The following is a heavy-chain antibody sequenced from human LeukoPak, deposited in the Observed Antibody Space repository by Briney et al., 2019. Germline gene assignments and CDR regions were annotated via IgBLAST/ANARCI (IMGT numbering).Heavy chain of an antibody. Sequence: ASVKVSCKASGYTFTGYYMHWVRQAPGQGLEGMGWINPNSGGTNYAQKFQGRVTMTRDTSISTAYMELSRLRSDDTAVYYCARGSRSTSLDGMDVWGQGTTVSVSS. CDR2: INPNSGGT. D-gene: IGHD5/OR15-5a*01. J-gene: IGHJ6*02. CDR3: ARGSRSTSLDGMDV. V-gene: IGHV1-2*02. CDR1: GYTFTGYY.